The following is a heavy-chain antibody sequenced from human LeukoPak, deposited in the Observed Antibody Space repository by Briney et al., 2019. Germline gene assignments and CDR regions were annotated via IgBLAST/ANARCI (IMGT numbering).Heavy chain of an antibody. Sequence: ASVKVSCKASGGTVSSYTISLVRQAPGQGLEWMGRIIPILGIANYAQKFQGRVTITADKSTSTAYMERSSLRSEDTAVYYCARDPHCSSTSCYKRGDDWFDPWGQGTLVTVSS. CDR1: GGTVSSYT. CDR2: IIPILGIA. CDR3: ARDPHCSSTSCYKRGDDWFDP. D-gene: IGHD2-2*02. V-gene: IGHV1-69*04. J-gene: IGHJ5*02.